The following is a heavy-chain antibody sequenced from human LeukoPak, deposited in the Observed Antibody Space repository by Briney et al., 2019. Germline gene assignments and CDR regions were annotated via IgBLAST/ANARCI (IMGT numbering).Heavy chain of an antibody. V-gene: IGHV1-2*02. CDR1: GYTFTDYY. CDR2: MNVKTGAT. J-gene: IGHJ5*02. Sequence: ASVKLSCNASGYTFTDYYIHWVRQPPGHGLEWLGWMNVKTGATSSAQKFPGRFTMTRDTSISTASMELSRLTSDDTAVYYCARGSTNSGGYSPNWFDPWGQGTLVTVSS. D-gene: IGHD3-10*01. CDR3: ARGSTNSGGYSPNWFDP.